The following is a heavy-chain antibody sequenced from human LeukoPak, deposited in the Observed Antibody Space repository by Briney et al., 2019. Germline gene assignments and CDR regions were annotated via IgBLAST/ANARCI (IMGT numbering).Heavy chain of an antibody. CDR3: ARDSDSSSPREVSDY. D-gene: IGHD6-6*01. J-gene: IGHJ4*02. Sequence: ASVKVSCKASGYTFTSYGISWVRQAPGQGLEWMGWISAYNGNTNYAQKLQGRVTMTTDTSTSTAYMELRSLRSDDTAVYYCARDSDSSSPREVSDYWGQGTLVTVSS. CDR1: GYTFTSYG. CDR2: ISAYNGNT. V-gene: IGHV1-18*01.